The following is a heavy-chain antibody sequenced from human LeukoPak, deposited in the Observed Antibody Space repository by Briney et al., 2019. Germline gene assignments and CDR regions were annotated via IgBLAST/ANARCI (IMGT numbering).Heavy chain of an antibody. D-gene: IGHD3-22*01. CDR1: GGSFSGYY. CDR2: INHSEST. CDR3: ARGRNSSGSMGSYYFDY. Sequence: SETLSLTCAVYGGSFSGYYWSWIRQPPGKGLEWIGEINHSESTNYNPSLKSRVTISVDTSKNQFSLKLSSVTAADTAVYYCARGRNSSGSMGSYYFDYWGQGTLVTVSS. J-gene: IGHJ4*02. V-gene: IGHV4-34*01.